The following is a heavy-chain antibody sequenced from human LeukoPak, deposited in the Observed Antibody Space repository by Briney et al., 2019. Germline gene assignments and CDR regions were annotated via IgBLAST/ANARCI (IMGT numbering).Heavy chain of an antibody. CDR3: AKDFGSWPYFDY. CDR2: IRYDGSNK. V-gene: IGHV3-30*02. Sequence: PGGSLRLSCAASGFTFSSYGMHWVRQAPGKGLEWVAFIRYDGSNKYYADSVKGRFTISRDNSKNTLYLQMNSLGAEDTAVYYCAKDFGSWPYFDYWGQGTLVTVSS. J-gene: IGHJ4*02. CDR1: GFTFSSYG. D-gene: IGHD6-13*01.